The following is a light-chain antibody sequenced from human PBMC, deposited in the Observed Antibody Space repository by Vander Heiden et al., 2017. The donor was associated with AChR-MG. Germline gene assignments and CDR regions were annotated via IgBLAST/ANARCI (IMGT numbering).Light chain of an antibody. V-gene: IGLV1-44*01. CDR2: SKN. J-gene: IGLJ2*01. CDR3: AAWDDSLNGVV. CDR1: SSNIGSNT. Sequence: QSVLTQPPSASGTPGQRVTISCSGRSSNIGSNTVNWYQQLPGTAPKLLIYSKNQRPSGVPDRFSGSKSGTSASLAISGLQSEDEADYYYAAWDDSLNGVVFGGGTKLTVL.